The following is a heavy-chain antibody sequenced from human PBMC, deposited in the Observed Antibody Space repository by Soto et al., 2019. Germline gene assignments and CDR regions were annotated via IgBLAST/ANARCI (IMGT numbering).Heavy chain of an antibody. CDR1: GGSITSGGYS. Sequence: SETLSLICAVSGGSITSGGYSWIRIRQPPGKGLEWIGYIYHSRSTYYNPSLKSRVTISVDRSKNQFSLKLSSVTAADTAAYYCGRGEGVDSSNGMDVWGQGTTVT. J-gene: IGHJ6*02. CDR3: GRGEGVDSSNGMDV. CDR2: IYHSRST. D-gene: IGHD1-26*01. V-gene: IGHV4-30-2*01.